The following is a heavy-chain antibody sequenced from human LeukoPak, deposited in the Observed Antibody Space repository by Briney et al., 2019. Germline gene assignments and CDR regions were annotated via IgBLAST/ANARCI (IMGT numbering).Heavy chain of an antibody. Sequence: GSLRLSCAASGFTFSSYGMHWVRQAPGKGLEWIGYIYYSGSTNYNPSLKSRVTISVDTSKNQFSLKLSSVTAADTAVYYCARAYGGNSQYFQHWGQGTLVTVSS. V-gene: IGHV4-59*08. CDR2: IYYSGST. D-gene: IGHD4-23*01. CDR1: GFTFSSYG. CDR3: ARAYGGNSQYFQH. J-gene: IGHJ1*01.